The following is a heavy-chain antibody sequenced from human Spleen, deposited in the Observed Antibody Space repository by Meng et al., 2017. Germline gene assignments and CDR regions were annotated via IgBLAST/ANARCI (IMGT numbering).Heavy chain of an antibody. Sequence: QVQMQEAGPGLVKPSQTLSLPCSVSGGSISSGGNYWSWIRQHPEKGLEWIGYMYYGGNTYYNPSLKSRVTFSVDTSKNQFSLNLRSLTAADTAVYFCASYRSGTYHLDSWGQGTLVTVSS. CDR1: GGSISSGGNY. V-gene: IGHV4-31*03. CDR3: ASYRSGTYHLDS. CDR2: MYYGGNT. J-gene: IGHJ4*02. D-gene: IGHD3-10*01.